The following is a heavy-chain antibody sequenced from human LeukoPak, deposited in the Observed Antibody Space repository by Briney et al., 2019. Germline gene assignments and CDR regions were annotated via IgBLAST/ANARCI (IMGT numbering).Heavy chain of an antibody. D-gene: IGHD3-22*01. J-gene: IGHJ4*02. CDR3: AKSLSGDSSGYYSSPLDY. CDR1: GFTFDDYA. V-gene: IGHV3-9*01. CDR2: ISWNSGSI. Sequence: PGRSLRLSCAASGFTFDDYAMHWVRQAPGKGLEWVSGISWNSGSIGYADSVKGRFTISRDNAKNSLHLQMNSLRAEDTALYYCAKSLSGDSSGYYSSPLDYWGQGTLVTVSS.